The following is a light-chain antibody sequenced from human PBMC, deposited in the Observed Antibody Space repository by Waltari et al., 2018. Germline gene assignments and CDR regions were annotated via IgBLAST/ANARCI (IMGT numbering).Light chain of an antibody. CDR2: GAS. CDR1: PSVSTN. V-gene: IGKV3-15*01. CDR3: QQYKDSPPLT. J-gene: IGKJ4*02. Sequence: EIVMTQSPATLSVSPGERATLSCRASPSVSTNLGWYQQKPGQAPRLPIYGASTRGTGIPGRFSGSGSETEVTLNISSLQSDDFAVYYGQQYKDSPPLTFGGGTKVEMK.